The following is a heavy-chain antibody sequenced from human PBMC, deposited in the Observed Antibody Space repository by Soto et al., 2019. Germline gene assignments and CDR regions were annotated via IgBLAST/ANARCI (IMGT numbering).Heavy chain of an antibody. Sequence: GLEWMGRISAYDGNTNYAQKFQGRVTMTRDTSTSTVYMELSSLRSEDTAVYYCARVRGEKGSIAARRVSEYWGHGSPVIVIS. D-gene: IGHD6-6*01. V-gene: IGHV1-18*01. CDR2: ISAYDGNT. CDR3: ARVRGEKGSIAARRVSEY. J-gene: IGHJ4*01.